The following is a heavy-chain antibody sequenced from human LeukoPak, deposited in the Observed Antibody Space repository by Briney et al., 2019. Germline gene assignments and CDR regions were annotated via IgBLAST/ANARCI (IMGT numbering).Heavy chain of an antibody. V-gene: IGHV1-8*01. CDR1: GYTFTNYD. Sequence: ASVKVSCKASGYTFTNYDLNWVRQATGQGLEWMGWMNPNSGNTGYAQKFQGRVTMTRNTSISTAYMELSSLRSEDTAVYYCATNPRIAVAGNFDYWGQGTLVTVSS. CDR2: MNPNSGNT. J-gene: IGHJ4*02. D-gene: IGHD6-19*01. CDR3: ATNPRIAVAGNFDY.